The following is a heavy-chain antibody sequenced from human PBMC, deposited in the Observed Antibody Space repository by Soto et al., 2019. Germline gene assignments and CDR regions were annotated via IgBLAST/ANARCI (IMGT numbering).Heavy chain of an antibody. CDR1: GFTFSSYA. V-gene: IGHV3-23*01. D-gene: IGHD3-22*01. Sequence: GGSLRLSCAASGFTFSSYAMSWVRQAPWKGLEWVSAISGSGGSTYYADSVKGRFTISRDNSKNTLYLQMNSLRAEDTAVYYCAKASGFGPPYYGMDVWGQGTTVTVSS. CDR2: ISGSGGST. CDR3: AKASGFGPPYYGMDV. J-gene: IGHJ6*02.